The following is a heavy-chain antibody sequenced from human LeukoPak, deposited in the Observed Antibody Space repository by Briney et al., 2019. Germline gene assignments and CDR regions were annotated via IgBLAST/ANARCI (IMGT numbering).Heavy chain of an antibody. V-gene: IGHV4-39*01. Sequence: SETLSLTCSVSGGSINSNSHHWDWIRQAPGKGLEWIGNIYYSGTTSYNPSLKSRVTISVDTSKNQFSLRLSSVTATDTAVYYCARRGDILTDYAFDYWGQGTLVTVSS. CDR2: IYYSGTT. CDR1: GGSINSNSHH. D-gene: IGHD3-9*01. J-gene: IGHJ4*02. CDR3: ARRGDILTDYAFDY.